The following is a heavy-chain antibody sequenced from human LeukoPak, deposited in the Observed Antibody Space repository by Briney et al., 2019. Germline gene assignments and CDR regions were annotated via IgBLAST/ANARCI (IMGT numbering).Heavy chain of an antibody. V-gene: IGHV4-34*01. CDR2: INHSGST. J-gene: IGHJ6*02. CDR3: AALRRDYYHYYGMDV. CDR1: GGSFSGYY. Sequence: PSETLSLTCAVYGGSFSGYYWSWIRQPPGKGLEWIGEINHSGSTNYNPSLKSRVTISVDTSKNQFSLKLSSVTAADTAVYYCAALRRDYYHYYGMDVWGQGTTVTVSS.